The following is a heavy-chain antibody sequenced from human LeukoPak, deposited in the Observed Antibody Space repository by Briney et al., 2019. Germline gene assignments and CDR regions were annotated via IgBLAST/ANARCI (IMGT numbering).Heavy chain of an antibody. CDR3: ARGRGMVRGVMPHNWFDP. D-gene: IGHD3-10*01. CDR1: GYTFTSYD. CDR2: MNPNSGNT. J-gene: IGHJ5*02. Sequence: ASVKVSCKASGYTFTSYDINWVRQATGQGLEWTGWMNPNSGNTGYAQKFQGRVTMTRNTSISTAYMELSSLRSEDTAVYYCARGRGMVRGVMPHNWFDPWGQGTLVTVSS. V-gene: IGHV1-8*01.